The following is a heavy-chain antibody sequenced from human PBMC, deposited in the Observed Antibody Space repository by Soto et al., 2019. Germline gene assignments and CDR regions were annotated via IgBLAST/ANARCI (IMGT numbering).Heavy chain of an antibody. V-gene: IGHV4-34*01. Sequence: QVQLQQWGAGLLKPSETLSLTCAVYGGSFSGYYWSWIRQPPGKGLELIGDINHSGSTNYNPSLKNRVTISVDTPTKQFSLKLSSVTAADTAVYDCRITLARGAKYYFDYWGQGTLVAVSS. CDR2: INHSGST. D-gene: IGHD3-10*01. CDR1: GGSFSGYY. J-gene: IGHJ4*02. CDR3: RITLARGAKYYFDY.